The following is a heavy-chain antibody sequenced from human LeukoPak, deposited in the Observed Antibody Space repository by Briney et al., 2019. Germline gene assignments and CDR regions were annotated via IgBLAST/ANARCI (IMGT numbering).Heavy chain of an antibody. D-gene: IGHD2-2*01. V-gene: IGHV4-61*02. CDR2: IYTSGST. Sequence: SETLSLTCTVSGGSISSGSYYWSWIRQPAGKGLEWIGRIYTSGSTNYNPSLKSRVTISVDTSKNQFSLKLSSVTATDTAVYYCARGASVPAATFDYWGQGTLVTVSS. CDR3: ARGASVPAATFDY. J-gene: IGHJ4*02. CDR1: GGSISSGSYY.